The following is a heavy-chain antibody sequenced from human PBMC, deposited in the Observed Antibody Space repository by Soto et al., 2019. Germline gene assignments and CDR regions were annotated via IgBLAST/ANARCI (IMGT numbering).Heavy chain of an antibody. V-gene: IGHV3-74*01. J-gene: IGHJ4*02. CDR3: ARSNWPFDY. CDR2: IKSDGSST. D-gene: IGHD1-1*01. Sequence: PGGSLRLSCAASGFTLSSYWMHWVRQAPGKGLVWVSRIKSDGSSTNYADSVKGRFTVSRDNAKNTLYLQMNSLRAEDTAVYYCARSNWPFDYWGQGTLVTVSS. CDR1: GFTLSSYW.